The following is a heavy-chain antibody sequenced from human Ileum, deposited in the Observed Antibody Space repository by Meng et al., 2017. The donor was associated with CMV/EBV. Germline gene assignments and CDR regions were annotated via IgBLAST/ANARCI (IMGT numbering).Heavy chain of an antibody. J-gene: IGHJ4*02. CDR1: GFSLDTSGVS. Sequence: QITLKESGPGLLKPPQTLTLTCTFSGFSLDTSGVSVGWIRQPPGKALEWLALIYWDDDKRYSPSLKNRLSVTKDTSKKQVVLTMTNMDPVDTATYFCAHRRGTVTGTPFDFWGQGSPVTVSS. CDR2: IYWDDDK. CDR3: AHRRGTVTGTPFDF. V-gene: IGHV2-5*02. D-gene: IGHD6-19*01.